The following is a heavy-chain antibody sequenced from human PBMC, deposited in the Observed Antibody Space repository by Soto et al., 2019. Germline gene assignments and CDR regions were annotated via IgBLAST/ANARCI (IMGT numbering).Heavy chain of an antibody. CDR2: INHSGST. D-gene: IGHD1-26*01. J-gene: IGHJ6*02. CDR1: GGSFSGYY. CDR3: ARGPKGEVGGTWYYYAMDV. V-gene: IGHV4-34*01. Sequence: SETLSLTCAVYGGSFSGYYWSWIRQPPGKGLEWIGEINHSGSTNYNPSLKSRVTISVDTSKNQFSLKLNSVTAADTAVYYCARGPKGEVGGTWYYYAMDVWDQGTTVTVSS.